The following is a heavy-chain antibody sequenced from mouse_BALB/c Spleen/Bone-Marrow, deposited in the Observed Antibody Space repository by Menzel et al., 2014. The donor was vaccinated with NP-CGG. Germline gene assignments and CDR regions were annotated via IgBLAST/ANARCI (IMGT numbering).Heavy chain of an antibody. CDR2: IDPANGNT. CDR1: GFNIKDTY. V-gene: IGHV14-3*02. Sequence: EVQLQQSGAELVKPGASVKLSCTASGFNIKDTYMHWVKQRPEQGLEWIGRIDPANGNTKYDPKFQGKASITADPSSNTAYLQLRSLASEDKGVLFCASYFYGYYFDYWGQGTTLTVSS. J-gene: IGHJ2*01. CDR3: ASYFYGYYFDY. D-gene: IGHD1-1*01.